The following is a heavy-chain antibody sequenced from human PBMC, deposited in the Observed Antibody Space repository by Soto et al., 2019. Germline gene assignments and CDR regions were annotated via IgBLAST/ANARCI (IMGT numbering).Heavy chain of an antibody. CDR2: VSGSWLYT. D-gene: IGHD6-13*01. Sequence: EVQLLESGGGLVQPGGSLRLSCVASGFTFDTYAISWVLQAPGQGLEWVSTVSGSWLYTYYTDSVKGLFTISRDNPRNTLYLQINSLRLEDTAVYFCAKDWIAATRTPSYYFSSWGQGTLVNVSS. CDR1: GFTFDTYA. CDR3: AKDWIAATRTPSYYFSS. J-gene: IGHJ4*02. V-gene: IGHV3-23*01.